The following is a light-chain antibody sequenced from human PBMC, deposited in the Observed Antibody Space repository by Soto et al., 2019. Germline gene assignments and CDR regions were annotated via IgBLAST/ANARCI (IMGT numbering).Light chain of an antibody. CDR2: WAS. Sequence: DNVMTQSPDSLAVSLGERATIKCKSSQSIFYSSYNKSCLAWYQQKSGQSPKLLISWASSRQSGVPDRFSGSGSGTDFTLTISSLQAEDVAVYYCQQFYSAPFTSGPGTKVDIK. CDR1: QSIFYSSYNKSC. CDR3: QQFYSAPFT. J-gene: IGKJ3*01. V-gene: IGKV4-1*01.